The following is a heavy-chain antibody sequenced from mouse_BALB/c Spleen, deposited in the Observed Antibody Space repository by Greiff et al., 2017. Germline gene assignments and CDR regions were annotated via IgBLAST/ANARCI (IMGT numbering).Heavy chain of an antibody. CDR3: ARNPIYYDYDVGFAY. D-gene: IGHD2-4*01. CDR1: GYSITSDYV. J-gene: IGHJ3*01. CDR2: ISYSGST. V-gene: IGHV3-2*02. Sequence: EVKVEESGPGLVKPSQSLSLTCTVTGYSITSDYVWNWIRQFPGNKLEWMGYISYSGSTSYNPSLKSRISITRDTSKNQFFLQLNSVTTEDTATYYCARNPIYYDYDVGFAYWGQGTLVTVSA.